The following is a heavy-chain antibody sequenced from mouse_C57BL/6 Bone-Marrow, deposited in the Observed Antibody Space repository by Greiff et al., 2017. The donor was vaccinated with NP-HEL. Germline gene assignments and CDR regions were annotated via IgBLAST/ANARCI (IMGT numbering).Heavy chain of an antibody. V-gene: IGHV1-59*01. D-gene: IGHD2-4*01. J-gene: IGHJ2*01. CDR1: GYTFTSYW. CDR2: IDPSDSYT. CDR3: AILRYFDY. Sequence: QVQLQQPGAELVRPGTSVKLSCKASGYTFTSYWMHWVKQRPGQGLEWIGVIDPSDSYTNYHQKFKGKATLTVDTSSSTAYMQLSSLTSEDSAVYYCAILRYFDYWGQGTTLTVSS.